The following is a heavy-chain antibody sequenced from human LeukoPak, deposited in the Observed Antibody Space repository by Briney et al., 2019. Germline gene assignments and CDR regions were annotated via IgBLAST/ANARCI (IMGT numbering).Heavy chain of an antibody. V-gene: IGHV4-59*01. CDR2: IYYSGST. CDR3: ARDAGSGSLSQFDY. J-gene: IGHJ4*02. D-gene: IGHD3-10*01. CDR1: GGSISSYY. Sequence: SETLSLTCTVSGGSISSYYWSWIRQPPGKGLEWIGYIYYSGSTNYNPSLKSRVTISVDTSMNQFSLKLSSVTAADTAVYYCARDAGSGSLSQFDYWGQGTLVTVSS.